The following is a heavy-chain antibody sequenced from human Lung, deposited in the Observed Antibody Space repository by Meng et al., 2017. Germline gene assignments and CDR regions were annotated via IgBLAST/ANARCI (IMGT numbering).Heavy chain of an antibody. CDR3: TNDRLNH. D-gene: IGHD1-1*01. J-gene: IGHJ1*01. Sequence: ELRLVESGGGLVPPGGSLRLSCAASGFTFTDHWMHWVRQGPGKGLVWVSRINRDGTKPTYADSVKGRFTISRDNAKNTLYLQMNNLRAEDTAFYYCTNDRLNHWGQGALVTVSS. CDR1: GFTFTDHW. CDR2: INRDGTKP. V-gene: IGHV3-74*01.